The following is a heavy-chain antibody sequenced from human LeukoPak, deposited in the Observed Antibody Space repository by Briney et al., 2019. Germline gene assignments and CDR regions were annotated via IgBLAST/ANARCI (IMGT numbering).Heavy chain of an antibody. V-gene: IGHV3-7*01. CDR2: INQDGSVK. CDR1: GFTFGRYW. D-gene: IGHD3-10*02. J-gene: IGHJ6*03. Sequence: GGSLGLSCAVSGFTFGRYWMSWVRQAPGKGPEWVANINQDGSVKYYVDSVKGRFTISRDSATNSLYLQMNSLRAEDTAVYYCTRDSQDSYVYYMVVWGKGTTVTVSS. CDR3: TRDSQDSYVYYMVV.